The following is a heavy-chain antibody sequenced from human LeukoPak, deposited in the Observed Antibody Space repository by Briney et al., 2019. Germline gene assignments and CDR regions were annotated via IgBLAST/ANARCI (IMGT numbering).Heavy chain of an antibody. Sequence: SETLSLTCTVSGGSISSGSYYWSWIRQPAGKGLEWIGRIYTSGNTYYNPSLKSRVTVSVDTSKNHFSLRLSSVTAADTAVYYCARHGIVVIPAAQSFDYWGQGILVTVSS. J-gene: IGHJ4*02. V-gene: IGHV4-61*02. CDR3: ARHGIVVIPAAQSFDY. CDR2: IYTSGNT. D-gene: IGHD2-2*01. CDR1: GGSISSGSYY.